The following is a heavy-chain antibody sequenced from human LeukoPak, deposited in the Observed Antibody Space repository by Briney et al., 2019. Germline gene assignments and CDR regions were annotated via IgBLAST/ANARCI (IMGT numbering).Heavy chain of an antibody. Sequence: GGSLRLSCAASGFTFSTYAMTWVRQAPGKGLEWVSAISGSGAATYYADSVKGRFTISRDNSKNTLYLQMSSLRAEDTAVYYCANLYSSSSSEFDYWGQGTLVTVSS. CDR1: GFTFSTYA. D-gene: IGHD6-6*01. J-gene: IGHJ4*02. CDR2: ISGSGAAT. V-gene: IGHV3-23*01. CDR3: ANLYSSSSSEFDY.